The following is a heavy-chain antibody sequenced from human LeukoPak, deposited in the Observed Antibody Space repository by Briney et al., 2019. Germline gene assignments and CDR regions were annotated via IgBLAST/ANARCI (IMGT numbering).Heavy chain of an antibody. V-gene: IGHV3-64*01. J-gene: IGHJ4*02. CDR1: GFTFSSYG. Sequence: PGGSLRISCAASGFTFSSYGMHWVRQAPGKGLEYVSAISSNGGSTYYANSVKGRFTISRDNSKNTLYLQMGSLRAEDMAVYYCARDPSYSSSIGIFDYWGQGTLVTVSS. CDR2: ISSNGGST. D-gene: IGHD6-6*01. CDR3: ARDPSYSSSIGIFDY.